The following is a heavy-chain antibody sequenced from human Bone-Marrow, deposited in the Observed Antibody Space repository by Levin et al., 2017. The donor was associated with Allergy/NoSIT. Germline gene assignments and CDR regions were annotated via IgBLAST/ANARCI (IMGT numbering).Heavy chain of an antibody. J-gene: IGHJ4*02. CDR2: IDAKPGGGTT. CDR1: GFGFSGTW. CDR3: SAESSDSNYIFFNY. V-gene: IGHV3-15*04. D-gene: IGHD4-11*01. Sequence: SCATSGFGFSGTWMSWVRQAPGKGLEWLGRIDAKPGGGTTDYAAPVKGRFTISRDDLKNTVYLQMNTLKAEDTAVYYCSAESSDSNYIFFNYWGQGTLVTVSS.